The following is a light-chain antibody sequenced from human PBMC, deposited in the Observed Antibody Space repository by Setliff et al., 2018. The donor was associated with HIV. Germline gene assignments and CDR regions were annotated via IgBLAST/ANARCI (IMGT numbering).Light chain of an antibody. Sequence: NFMLTQPHSVSESPGKTVSISCTRSSGSIAENYVHWYQQRPGSSPTTVIYYNHERPSGVPDRFSGSKSGNTASLTISGLQSEDEADYYCCSYAGPDSFDVFGSGTKVTVL. V-gene: IGLV6-57*01. CDR1: SGSIAENY. J-gene: IGLJ1*01. CDR3: CSYAGPDSFDV. CDR2: YNH.